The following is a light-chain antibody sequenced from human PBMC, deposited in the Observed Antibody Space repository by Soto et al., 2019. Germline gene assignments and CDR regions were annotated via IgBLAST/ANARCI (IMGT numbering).Light chain of an antibody. CDR1: QGISTW. V-gene: IGKV1-12*02. Sequence: DIQMTQSPSSVSASVGDRVTITCRASQGISTWLAWYQRKPGRAPKLLISAASSLQSGVPSRFSGSGSGTDFTLTISSLQPEDFATYYCQQANSFPYTFGQGTKLEIK. CDR2: AAS. CDR3: QQANSFPYT. J-gene: IGKJ2*01.